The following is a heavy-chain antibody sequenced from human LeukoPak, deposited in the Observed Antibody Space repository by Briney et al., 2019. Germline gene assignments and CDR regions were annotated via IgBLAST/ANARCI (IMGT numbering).Heavy chain of an antibody. D-gene: IGHD1-26*01. CDR3: ARLEWELNFDY. Sequence: SETLSLTCTVSGGSISTYYWNWLRQSPGKGLEGIGNIYYSGSTNYNPAFKNRVTISGDTSKNQFSLKLSSVTAADTAVYYCARLEWELNFDYWGQGTLVTVSS. V-gene: IGHV4-59*08. CDR2: IYYSGST. CDR1: GGSISTYY. J-gene: IGHJ4*02.